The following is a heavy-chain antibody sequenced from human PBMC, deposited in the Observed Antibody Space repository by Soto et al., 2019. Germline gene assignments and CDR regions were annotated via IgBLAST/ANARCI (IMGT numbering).Heavy chain of an antibody. V-gene: IGHV3-7*01. Sequence: GGSLRLYCTASGFTFSSYWMSWVRQAPGKGLEWVANIKQDGSEKYYVDSVKGRFTISRDNAKNSLYLQMNSLRAEDTAVYYCARHYYGSWPYYYYGMDVWGQGTTVTVS. D-gene: IGHD3-10*01. J-gene: IGHJ6*02. CDR3: ARHYYGSWPYYYYGMDV. CDR1: GFTFSSYW. CDR2: IKQDGSEK.